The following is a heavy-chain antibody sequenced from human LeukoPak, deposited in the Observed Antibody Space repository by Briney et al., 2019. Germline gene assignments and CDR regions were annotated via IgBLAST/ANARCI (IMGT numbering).Heavy chain of an antibody. CDR3: ATFGPDGSWANFDY. D-gene: IGHD1-26*01. Sequence: ASVKVSCKVSGYTLTELSMHWVRQAPGKGLEWXXXFDPEDGETIYAXXFQXRVTMTEDTSTDTAYMELSSLRSEDTAVYYCATFGPDGSWANFDYWGQGTLVTVSS. J-gene: IGHJ4*02. CDR2: FDPEDGET. V-gene: IGHV1-24*01. CDR1: GYTLTELS.